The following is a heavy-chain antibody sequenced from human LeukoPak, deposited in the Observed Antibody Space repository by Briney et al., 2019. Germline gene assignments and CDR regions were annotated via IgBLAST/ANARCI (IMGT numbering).Heavy chain of an antibody. CDR1: GFTFSVYS. CDR2: ISSSSTYI. V-gene: IGHV3-21*01. CDR3: ATGRGNEDYFDY. J-gene: IGHJ4*02. D-gene: IGHD1-1*01. Sequence: WGSLRLSCAASGFTFSVYSMNWVRQAPGKGLEWVSSISSSSTYISYADSLKGRFTISRDNAKNSLYLQMNSLRAEDTAVYYCATGRGNEDYFDYWGQGTLVTASS.